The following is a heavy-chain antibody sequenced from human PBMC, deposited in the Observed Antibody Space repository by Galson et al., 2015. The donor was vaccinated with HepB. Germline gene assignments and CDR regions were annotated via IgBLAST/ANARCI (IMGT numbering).Heavy chain of an antibody. D-gene: IGHD3-22*01. CDR2: IYTSGST. Sequence: TLSLTCTVSGGSIGSGSYYWSWIRQPAGKGLEWIGRIYTSGSTNYNPSLKSRVTMSVDTSKNQFSLKLSSVTAADTAVYYYATAPYYYDSSGYYQRWGQGTLVTVSS. J-gene: IGHJ4*02. CDR3: ATAPYYYDSSGYYQR. CDR1: GGSIGSGSYY. V-gene: IGHV4-61*02.